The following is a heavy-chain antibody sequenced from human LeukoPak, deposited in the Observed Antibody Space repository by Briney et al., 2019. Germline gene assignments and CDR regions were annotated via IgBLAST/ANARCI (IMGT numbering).Heavy chain of an antibody. CDR1: GFTFSDYY. V-gene: IGHV3-11*01. J-gene: IGHJ4*02. Sequence: GGPLRLSCAGSGFTFSDYYMSWIRQAPGKGLEWVSYISDTGTPKYYADSVKGRFTISRDNAKNSLYLQMDSLRAEDTAVYYCAREMGGTWNVPIDHWGQGTLVTVSS. CDR2: ISDTGTPK. CDR3: AREMGGTWNVPIDH. D-gene: IGHD1-1*01.